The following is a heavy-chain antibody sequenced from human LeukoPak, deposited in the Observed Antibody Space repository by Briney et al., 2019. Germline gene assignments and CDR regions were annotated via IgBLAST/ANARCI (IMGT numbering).Heavy chain of an antibody. Sequence: PGGSLRLSCAASGFTFSSYSMNWVRQPPGKGLEWVSYISSGGSTIYYADSVKGRFTVSRDNAKNSLYLQMNSLRAEDTALYYCARDVWFDPWGQGTLVTVSS. CDR2: ISSGGSTI. CDR3: ARDVWFDP. J-gene: IGHJ5*02. CDR1: GFTFSSYS. V-gene: IGHV3-48*04.